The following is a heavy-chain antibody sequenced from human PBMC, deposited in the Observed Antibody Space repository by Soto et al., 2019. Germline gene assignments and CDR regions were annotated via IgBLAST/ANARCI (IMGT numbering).Heavy chain of an antibody. CDR2: ISSSSSYT. CDR1: GFTFSDYY. Sequence: GGSLRLSCAASGFTFSDYYMSWIRQAPGKGLEWVSYISSSSSYTNYADSVKGRFTISRDNAKNSLYLQMNSLRAEDTAVYYCASTLVAPGYWGQGTLVTVSS. J-gene: IGHJ4*02. D-gene: IGHD5-12*01. V-gene: IGHV3-11*06. CDR3: ASTLVAPGY.